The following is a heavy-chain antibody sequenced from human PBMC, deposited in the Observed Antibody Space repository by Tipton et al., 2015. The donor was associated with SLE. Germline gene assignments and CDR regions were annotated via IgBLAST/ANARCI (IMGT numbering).Heavy chain of an antibody. V-gene: IGHV4-39*07. Sequence: TLSLTCTVSGGSISSSSYYWGWIRQPPGKGLEWIGSFYYSGSTYYNPSLKSRVTISVDTSKNQFSLKLSSVTAADTAVYYCARVTVHHAFDTWGQGTMVTVSS. D-gene: IGHD4-11*01. CDR2: FYYSGST. CDR1: GGSISSSSYY. J-gene: IGHJ3*02. CDR3: ARVTVHHAFDT.